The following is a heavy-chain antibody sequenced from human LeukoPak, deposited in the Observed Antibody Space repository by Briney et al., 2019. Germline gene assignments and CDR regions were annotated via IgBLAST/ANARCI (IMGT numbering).Heavy chain of an antibody. D-gene: IGHD3-16*02. V-gene: IGHV1-18*01. CDR3: ARDRLIVSKTDY. CDR2: ISAYNGNT. CDR1: GYTFTSYG. J-gene: IGHJ4*02. Sequence: ASVKVSCKASGYTFTSYGISWVRQAPGQGLEWMGWISAYNGNTNYAQKLQGRVTMTTDTSTNTAYMELRSLRSDDTAVYYCARDRLIVSKTDYWGQGTLVTVSS.